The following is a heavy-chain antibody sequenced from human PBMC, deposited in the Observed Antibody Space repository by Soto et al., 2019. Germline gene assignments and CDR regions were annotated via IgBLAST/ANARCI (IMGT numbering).Heavy chain of an antibody. V-gene: IGHV3-30*03. J-gene: IGHJ4*02. Sequence: QVQLVESGGGVVQPGMSLRLSCADSGFTFSEYDMHWVRQAPGKGLEWVALISYLGTKTDYADSVKGRFTISRDNFKKTVSLQKASLRAEDSAVYFCGSTDTGGTYFEFWGRGTLVTVSS. CDR2: ISYLGTKT. D-gene: IGHD3-16*01. CDR3: GSTDTGGTYFEF. CDR1: GFTFSEYD.